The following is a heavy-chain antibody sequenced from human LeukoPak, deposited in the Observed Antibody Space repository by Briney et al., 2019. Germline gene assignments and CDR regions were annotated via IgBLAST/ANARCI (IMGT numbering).Heavy chain of an antibody. CDR3: ARGIVSSEWLVRNWFDP. J-gene: IGHJ5*02. CDR1: GLSITTYD. Sequence: GGSLRLSCAVSGLSITTYDIHWVRQAPGKGLEWVSAISGSGGSTYYADSVKGRFTISRDNSKNTLYLQMNSLRAEDTAVYYCARGIVSSEWLVRNWFDPWGQGTLVTVSS. V-gene: IGHV3-23*01. CDR2: ISGSGGST. D-gene: IGHD6-19*01.